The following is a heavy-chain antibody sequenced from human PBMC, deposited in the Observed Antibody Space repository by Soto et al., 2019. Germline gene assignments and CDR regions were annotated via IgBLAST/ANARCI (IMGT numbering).Heavy chain of an antibody. D-gene: IGHD3-16*01. V-gene: IGHV3-30-3*01. J-gene: IGHJ2*01. CDR3: ARVVESNVWNGYWFFDL. CDR1: GFIFSNFD. CDR2: ISYDGSKK. Sequence: PGGSLRLSCSVSGFIFSNFDMHWVRQAPGKGLEWVAVISYDGSKKYYPGSVKGRFTVARDNSNNTLFLEMNSLRVEDTAVYYCARVVESNVWNGYWFFDLWGRGTLVTVSS.